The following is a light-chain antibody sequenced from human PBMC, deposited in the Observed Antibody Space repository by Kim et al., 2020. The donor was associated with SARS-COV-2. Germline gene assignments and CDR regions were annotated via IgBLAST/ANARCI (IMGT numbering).Light chain of an antibody. V-gene: IGKV2-28*01. CDR2: LGS. CDR1: QSLVHSNGYSY. J-gene: IGKJ2*01. CDR3: MQALLTPYT. Sequence: DIVMTQSLLSLPVTPGEPASISCRSSQSLVHSNGYSYLDWYLQKPGQSPQLLIYLGSNRASGVPDRFSGSGSGTNFTLKISRVEAEDVGVYYCMQALLTPYTFGQGTKLEI.